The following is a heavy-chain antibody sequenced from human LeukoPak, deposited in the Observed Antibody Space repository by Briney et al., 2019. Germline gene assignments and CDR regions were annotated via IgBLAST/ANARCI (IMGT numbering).Heavy chain of an antibody. D-gene: IGHD2-2*01. J-gene: IGHJ3*02. V-gene: IGHV3-33*01. Sequence: GRSLRLSCAASGFTFSSYGMHWVRQAPGKGLEWVAVIWYDGSNKYYADSVKGRFTISRDNSKNTLYLQMNSLRAEDTAVYYRARGREYCSSTSCRDAFDIWGLGTMVTVSS. CDR3: ARGREYCSSTSCRDAFDI. CDR2: IWYDGSNK. CDR1: GFTFSSYG.